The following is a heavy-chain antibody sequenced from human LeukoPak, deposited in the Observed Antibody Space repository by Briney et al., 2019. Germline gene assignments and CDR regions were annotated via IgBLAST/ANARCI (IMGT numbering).Heavy chain of an antibody. D-gene: IGHD3-3*02. CDR3: AGCSDSISQVDV. CDR2: ISSSSSYI. J-gene: IGHJ6*04. V-gene: IGHV3-21*01. CDR1: GFTFSNYW. Sequence: GGSLRLSCAASGFTFSNYWMHWVRQAPGKGLEWVASISSSSSYIYYADSVKGRFTISRDNAKNSLYLQMNSLRAEDTAVYYCAGCSDSISQVDVWGKGTTVTVSS.